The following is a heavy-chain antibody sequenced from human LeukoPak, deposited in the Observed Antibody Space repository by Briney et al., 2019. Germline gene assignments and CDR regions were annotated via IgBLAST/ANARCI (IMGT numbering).Heavy chain of an antibody. D-gene: IGHD2-2*03. CDR3: ARERLDRTNWFDP. CDR1: GGSISSGSYY. CDR2: IYTSGST. J-gene: IGHJ5*02. V-gene: IGHV4-61*02. Sequence: SETLSLTCTVSGGSISSGSYYWSWIRQPAGKGLEWIGRIYTSGSTNYNPSLKSRVTISVDTSKNQFSLKLSSVTAADTAVYYCARERLDRTNWFDPWGQGTLVTVSS.